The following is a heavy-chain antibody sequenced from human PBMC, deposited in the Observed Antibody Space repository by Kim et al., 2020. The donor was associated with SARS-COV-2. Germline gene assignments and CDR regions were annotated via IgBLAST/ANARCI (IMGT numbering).Heavy chain of an antibody. Sequence: SETLSLTCVVSGGSISAYYWSWIRQPPGKGLEWIGNIQSGGKTNYNPSLKSRVTLSVDPSRNQFSLDLMSVTAADTAVYFCARHVSGSGSFCEFWGQRPLVTVS. V-gene: IGHV4-59*08. CDR3: ARHVSGSGSFCEF. CDR1: GGSISAYY. J-gene: IGHJ4*02. D-gene: IGHD3-10*01. CDR2: IQSGGKT.